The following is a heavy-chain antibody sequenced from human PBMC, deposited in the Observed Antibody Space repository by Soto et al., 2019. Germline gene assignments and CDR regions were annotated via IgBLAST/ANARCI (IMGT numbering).Heavy chain of an antibody. CDR3: VRHYNRYFDL. J-gene: IGHJ2*01. V-gene: IGHV4-59*01. D-gene: IGHD3-9*01. CDR1: GFTFSSYA. CDR2: IYNSEST. Sequence: VHLLESGGGLVQPGGSLRLSCAASGFTFSSYAMSWVRQAPGKGLEWIGYIYNSESTNFNPSLRSRLTISMDTSKNQFSLKLSSVTAADTALYYCVRHYNRYFDLWGRGTLVTVSS.